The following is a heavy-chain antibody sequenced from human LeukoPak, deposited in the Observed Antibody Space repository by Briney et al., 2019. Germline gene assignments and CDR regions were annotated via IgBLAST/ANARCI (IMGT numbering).Heavy chain of an antibody. CDR2: INSDGSST. Sequence: GGSLRLSCAASGFTFSSYWMHWVRQAPGKGLVWVSRINSDGSSTSYADSVKGRFTISRDNAKNTLYLQMNSLRAEDTAVYYCARWGLWFGDRYFDYWGQGTLVTVSS. CDR1: GFTFSSYW. CDR3: ARWGLWFGDRYFDY. D-gene: IGHD3-10*01. J-gene: IGHJ4*02. V-gene: IGHV3-74*01.